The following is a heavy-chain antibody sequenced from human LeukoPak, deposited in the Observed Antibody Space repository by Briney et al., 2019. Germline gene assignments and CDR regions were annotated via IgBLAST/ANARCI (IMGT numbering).Heavy chain of an antibody. D-gene: IGHD6-13*01. V-gene: IGHV3-48*04. J-gene: IGHJ1*01. CDR2: ISSDSGTI. CDR1: GFTFSSYS. CDR3: ASGSSSWPEYFQH. Sequence: GGSLRLSCIASGFTFSSYSINWVRQAPGQGLDWVSYISSDSGTIYYADSVEGRFTISRDNAQNLVYLQMNSLRVEDTAVYYCASGSSSWPEYFQHWGQGTLVTVSS.